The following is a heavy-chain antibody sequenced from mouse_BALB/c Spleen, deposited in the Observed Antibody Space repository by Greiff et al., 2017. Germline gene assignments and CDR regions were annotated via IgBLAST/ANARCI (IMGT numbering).Heavy chain of an antibody. J-gene: IGHJ4*01. CDR2: ISSGGSYT. D-gene: IGHD1-1*01. CDR3: ARIHYGSSLYYAMDY. Sequence: EVQLMESGGGLVKPGGSLKLSCAASGFTFSSYAMSWVRQSPEKRLEWVAEISSGGSYTYYPDTVTGRFTIARDNAKNTLYLEMSSLRSEDTAMYYCARIHYGSSLYYAMDYWGQGTSVTVSS. V-gene: IGHV5-9-4*01. CDR1: GFTFSSYA.